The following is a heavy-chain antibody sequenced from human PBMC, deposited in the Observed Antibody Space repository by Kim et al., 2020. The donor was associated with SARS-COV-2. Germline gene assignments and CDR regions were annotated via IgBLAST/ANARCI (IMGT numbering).Heavy chain of an antibody. D-gene: IGHD3-22*01. J-gene: IGHJ4*01. CDR2: ISYDGSNK. V-gene: IGHV3-30-3*01. Sequence: GGSLRLSCAASGFTFSSYAMHWVRQAPGKGLEWVAVISYDGSNKYYADSVKGRFTISRDNSKNTLYLQMNSLRAEDTAVYYCARNMIVVVTRTDPDYWG. CDR3: ARNMIVVVTRTDPDY. CDR1: GFTFSSYA.